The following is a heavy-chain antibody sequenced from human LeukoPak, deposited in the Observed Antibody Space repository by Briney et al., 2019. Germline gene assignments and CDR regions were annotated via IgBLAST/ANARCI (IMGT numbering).Heavy chain of an antibody. CDR1: GFRFDEFG. J-gene: IGHJ6*03. D-gene: IGHD3-10*01. Sequence: GGFLRLSCAASGFRFDEFGMHWVRQVPGKGLEWVSHIAWDGVTTYYADAVQGRFTISRDNRKNSVYLRMNNLRPEDTALYYCAKGAYGFPPGYYMDVWGKGTWVTVSS. CDR2: IAWDGVTT. V-gene: IGHV3-43D*04. CDR3: AKGAYGFPPGYYMDV.